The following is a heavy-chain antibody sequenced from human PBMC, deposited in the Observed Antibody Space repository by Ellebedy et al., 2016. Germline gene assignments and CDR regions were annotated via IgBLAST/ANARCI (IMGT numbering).Heavy chain of an antibody. D-gene: IGHD6-6*01. CDR2: ISYDGSNK. CDR1: GFTFSSYA. CDR3: AREAGFISSSEPDYYYGMDV. J-gene: IGHJ6*02. V-gene: IGHV3-30-3*01. Sequence: GGSLRLSCAASGFTFSSYAMHWVRQAPGKGLEWVAVISYDGSNKYYADSVKGRFTISGDNSKNTLYLQMNSLRAEDTAVYYCAREAGFISSSEPDYYYGMDVWGQGTTVTVSS.